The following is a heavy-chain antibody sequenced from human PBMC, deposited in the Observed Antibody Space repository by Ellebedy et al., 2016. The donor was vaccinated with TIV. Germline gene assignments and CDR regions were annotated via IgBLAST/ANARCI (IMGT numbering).Heavy chain of an antibody. D-gene: IGHD2-2*01. V-gene: IGHV3-30*18. CDR1: GFTFSNYG. CDR2: ISYDGSNK. J-gene: IGHJ4*02. Sequence: GGSLRLXXAASGFTFSNYGIHWVRQAPGEGLEWVAVISYDGSNKYYADSVRGRFTISKDNSKNTLYLQMNSLRPDDTAVYYCAKDALEVVPAAPHYWGQGTLVTVSS. CDR3: AKDALEVVPAAPHY.